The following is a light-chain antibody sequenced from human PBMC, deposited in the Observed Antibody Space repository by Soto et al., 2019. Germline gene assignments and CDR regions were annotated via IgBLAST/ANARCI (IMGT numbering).Light chain of an antibody. V-gene: IGKV1-33*01. CDR3: QQYDYLPRWT. CDR1: QGMRNF. J-gene: IGKJ1*01. Sequence: DIQMTQSPSSLSASVGDIFTITCHASQGMRNFLNCYQKKPGRAPKLLIYDASNLERGVPSRFSGSGSGTYFTFTISSLQPEDFATYFCQQYDYLPRWTFGQGTKVDIK. CDR2: DAS.